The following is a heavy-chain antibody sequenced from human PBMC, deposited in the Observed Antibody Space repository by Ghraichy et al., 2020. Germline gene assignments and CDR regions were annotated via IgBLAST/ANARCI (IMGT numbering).Heavy chain of an antibody. CDR1: GFTFTNYW. CDR2: INHGGSET. CDR3: VREDRYFDL. V-gene: IGHV3-7*03. Sequence: GESLNISCAASGFTFTNYWMDWVRQAPGKGLEWVANINHGGSETYYVDSVKGRFTISRDNAKNSLYLQMNSLRAEDTAVYYCVREDRYFDLWGRGTLVTVSS. J-gene: IGHJ2*01.